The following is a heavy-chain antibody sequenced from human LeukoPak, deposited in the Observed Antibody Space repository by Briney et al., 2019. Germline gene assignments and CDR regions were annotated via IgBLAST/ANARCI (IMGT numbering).Heavy chain of an antibody. CDR1: GFTVSSKY. CDR2: ISGSGGST. CDR3: AGAGHYYDSSYDY. J-gene: IGHJ4*02. Sequence: GGSLRLSCAASGFTVSSKYMSWVRQAPGKGLEWVSAISGSGGSTYYADSVKGRFTISRDNSKNTLYLQMNSLRAEDTAVYYCAGAGHYYDSSYDYWGQGTLVTVSS. D-gene: IGHD3-22*01. V-gene: IGHV3-23*01.